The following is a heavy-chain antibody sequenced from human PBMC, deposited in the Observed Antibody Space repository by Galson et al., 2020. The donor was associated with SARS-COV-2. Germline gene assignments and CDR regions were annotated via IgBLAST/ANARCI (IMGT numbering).Heavy chain of an antibody. J-gene: IGHJ6*03. CDR1: GYTFSSYN. Sequence: ASVKVSCKASGYTFSSYNMNWVRQATGHGLEWMGWMNPNSGNTGYAQKFQGRVTITRNTSINTVYMELSSLRSEDTAVYYCARGRSGFDSSGPYHYYYDMDVWGKGTTVTISS. CDR3: ARGRSGFDSSGPYHYYYDMDV. D-gene: IGHD3-22*01. CDR2: MNPNSGNT. V-gene: IGHV1-8*03.